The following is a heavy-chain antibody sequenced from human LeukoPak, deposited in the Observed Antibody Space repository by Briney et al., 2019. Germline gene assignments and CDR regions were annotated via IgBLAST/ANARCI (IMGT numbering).Heavy chain of an antibody. V-gene: IGHV4-59*08. D-gene: IGHD6-19*01. CDR1: GGSISSYY. CDR2: IYYSGST. J-gene: IGHJ2*01. Sequence: PSETLSLTRVVSGGSISSYYWSWIRQPPGKGQERIGYIYYSGSTNYNPSLTSRVTISVDTSKNQFSLKLSSVTAAVTAVYYCARFAVAGTTSWLYWYFDLWGRGTLVTVSS. CDR3: ARFAVAGTTSWLYWYFDL.